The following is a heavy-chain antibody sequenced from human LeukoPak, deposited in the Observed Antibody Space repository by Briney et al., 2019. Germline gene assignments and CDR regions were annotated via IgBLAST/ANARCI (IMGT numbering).Heavy chain of an antibody. CDR3: ARGLQETLGWLKAFSAFDI. J-gene: IGHJ3*02. Sequence: ASVKVSCKASGYTFTSYGISWVRQAPGQGLEWMGWISAYNGNTNYAQMLQGRVTMTTDTSTSTAYMELRSLRSDDTAVYYCARGLQETLGWLKAFSAFDIWGQGTMVTVSS. D-gene: IGHD5-24*01. V-gene: IGHV1-18*01. CDR1: GYTFTSYG. CDR2: ISAYNGNT.